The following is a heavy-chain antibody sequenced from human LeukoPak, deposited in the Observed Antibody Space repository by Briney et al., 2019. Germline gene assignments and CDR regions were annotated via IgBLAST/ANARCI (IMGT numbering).Heavy chain of an antibody. V-gene: IGHV4-59*08. J-gene: IGHJ4*02. CDR1: GGSISSFY. D-gene: IGHD3-10*01. CDR2: IYYRGST. Sequence: SETLPLTCTVSGGSISSFYWTWIRQPPGKGLEWIGYIYYRGSTNYNPPLKSRLTISVHTSKNQFSPKLTSVTGAGTAVYYCARVWYAAGKSDSWGQGTLVTVSS. CDR3: ARVWYAAGKSDS.